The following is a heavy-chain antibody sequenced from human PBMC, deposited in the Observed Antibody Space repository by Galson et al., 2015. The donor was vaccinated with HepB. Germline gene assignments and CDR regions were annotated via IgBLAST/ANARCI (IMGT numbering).Heavy chain of an antibody. D-gene: IGHD3-3*01. CDR3: ARGGRFYDFWSGYYIGPDY. CDR1: GYTFTSYG. CDR2: ISAYNGNT. V-gene: IGHV1-18*01. Sequence: SVKVSCKASGYTFTSYGISWVRQAPGQGLEWMGWISAYNGNTNYAQKLQGRVTMTTDTSTSTAYMKLRSLRSDDTAVYYCARGGRFYDFWSGYYIGPDYWGQGTLVTVSS. J-gene: IGHJ4*02.